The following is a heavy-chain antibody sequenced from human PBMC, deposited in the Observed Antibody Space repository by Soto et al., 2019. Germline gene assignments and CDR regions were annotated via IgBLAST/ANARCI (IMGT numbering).Heavy chain of an antibody. D-gene: IGHD6-6*01. CDR2: IYPGDSDT. CDR3: ARQRVAAPAPPALGYYYYMDV. J-gene: IGHJ6*03. Sequence: GESLKISCKGSGYSFTSYWIGWVRQMPGKGLEWMGIIYPGDSDTRYSPSFQGQVTISADKSISTAYLQWSSLKASDTAMYYCARQRVAAPAPPALGYYYYMDVWGKGTTVTVSS. V-gene: IGHV5-51*01. CDR1: GYSFTSYW.